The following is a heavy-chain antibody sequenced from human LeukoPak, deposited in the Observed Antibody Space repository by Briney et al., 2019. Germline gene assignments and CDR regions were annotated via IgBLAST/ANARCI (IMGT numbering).Heavy chain of an antibody. CDR1: GYNFITYW. V-gene: IGHV5-51*01. Sequence: GESLNISCKGSGYNFITYWIGWVRQMPGKGLEWMGFIFPGDSDTRYRPSFQGQVTISADKSISTAYLQWSSLKASDTAVYYCARAGSGSHYKFYFDSWGQGTLVTVSS. J-gene: IGHJ4*02. CDR2: IFPGDSDT. CDR3: ARAGSGSHYKFYFDS. D-gene: IGHD3-10*01.